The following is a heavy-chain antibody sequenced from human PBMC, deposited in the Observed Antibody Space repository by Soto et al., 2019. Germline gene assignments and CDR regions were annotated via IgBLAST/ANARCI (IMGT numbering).Heavy chain of an antibody. CDR3: AKDAPIVVVPAATSGDFDY. CDR1: GFTFSSDA. J-gene: IGHJ4*02. V-gene: IGHV3-23*01. D-gene: IGHD2-2*01. CDR2: ISGSGGST. Sequence: EVQLLASGGGLVQPGGSLRLSCAASGFTFSSDAMSWVRQAPGKGLEWVSAISGSGGSTYYADSVKGRFTISRDNSKNTLYLQMNSLRAEDTAVYYCAKDAPIVVVPAATSGDFDYWGQGTLVTVSS.